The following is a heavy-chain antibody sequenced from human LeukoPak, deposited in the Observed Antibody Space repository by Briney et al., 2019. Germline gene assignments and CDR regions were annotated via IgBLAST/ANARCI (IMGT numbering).Heavy chain of an antibody. CDR1: GGTFSSYA. CDR2: TIPIFGTA. V-gene: IGHV1-69*01. J-gene: IGHJ4*02. D-gene: IGHD2-2*01. Sequence: SVKVSCKASGGTFSSYAISWVRQAPGQGLEWMGGTIPIFGTANYAQKFQGRVTITADESTSTAYMELSSLRSEDTAVYYCAAYCSSTSCQLSFDYWGQGTLVTVSS. CDR3: AAYCSSTSCQLSFDY.